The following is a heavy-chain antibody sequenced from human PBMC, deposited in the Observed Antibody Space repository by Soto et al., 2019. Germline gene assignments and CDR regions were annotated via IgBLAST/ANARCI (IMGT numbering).Heavy chain of an antibody. V-gene: IGHV3-23*01. CDR2: ISGSGDST. D-gene: IGHD4-17*01. J-gene: IGHJ3*02. CDR3: ARPRGYGVFDAYDI. CDR1: GFTFSTYA. Sequence: GGSLRLSCAASGFTFSTYAMSWVRQAPGKGLEWVSAISGSGDSTYSADSVRGRFTISRDNSINTLYLQMDNLGYEDTAVYYCARPRGYGVFDAYDIWGQGTMVTVSS.